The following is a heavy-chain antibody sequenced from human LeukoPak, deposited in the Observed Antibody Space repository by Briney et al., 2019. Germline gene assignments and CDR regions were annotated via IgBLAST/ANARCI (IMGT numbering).Heavy chain of an antibody. CDR3: AKDAQRGFDYSNSLEY. D-gene: IGHD4-11*01. CDR1: GFTYSHFG. CDR2: VWSDGTEK. V-gene: IGHV3-33*06. Sequence: PGGSLRLSCTASGFTYSHFGMLWVRQAPGKGLEWVAVVWSDGTEKYYGDAVKGRFTISRDNSRNTLYLQMNNLGDDDTAVYYCAKDAQRGFDYSNSLEYWGQGTLVIVSS. J-gene: IGHJ4*02.